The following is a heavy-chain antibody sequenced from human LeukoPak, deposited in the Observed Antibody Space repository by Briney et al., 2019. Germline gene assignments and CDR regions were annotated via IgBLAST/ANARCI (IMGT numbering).Heavy chain of an antibody. V-gene: IGHV4-30-4*08. J-gene: IGHJ5*02. CDR1: GGSISSGDYY. CDR3: ARYYYDSSGYYYGGWFDP. D-gene: IGHD3-22*01. Sequence: SETLSLTCTVSGGSISSGDYYWSWIRQPPGKGLEWIGYIYYSGSTYYNPSLKSRVTISVDTSKNQFSLKLSSVTAADTAVYYCARYYYDSSGYYYGGWFDPWGQGTLVTVSS. CDR2: IYYSGST.